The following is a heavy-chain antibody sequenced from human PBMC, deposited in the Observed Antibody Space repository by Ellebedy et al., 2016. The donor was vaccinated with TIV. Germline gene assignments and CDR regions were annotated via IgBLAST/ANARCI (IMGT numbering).Heavy chain of an antibody. V-gene: IGHV4-39*01. CDR3: AKLLLRKYNDYGDYEDY. Sequence: MPSETLSLTCTVSGGSISSSSYYWGWIRQPAGKGLEWIGSIYYSGSTYYNPSLKTRVTISVDTSKNQFPLKLSSVTAADTAVYYCAKLLLRKYNDYGDYEDYWGQGTLVTVSS. CDR1: GGSISSSSYY. J-gene: IGHJ4*02. CDR2: IYYSGST. D-gene: IGHD4-17*01.